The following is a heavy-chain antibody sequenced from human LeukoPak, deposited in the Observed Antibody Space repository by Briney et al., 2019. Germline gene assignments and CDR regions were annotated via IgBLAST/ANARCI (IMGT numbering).Heavy chain of an antibody. Sequence: SETLSLTCTVSGGSISSYYWSWIRQPPGKGLEWIGYIYYSGSTNYNPSLMSRVTISVDTSKNQFSLKLSSVTAADTAVYYCASGNKNRYYYYYMDVWGEGTTVTVSS. J-gene: IGHJ6*03. D-gene: IGHD1-14*01. CDR2: IYYSGST. V-gene: IGHV4-59*01. CDR1: GGSISSYY. CDR3: ASGNKNRYYYYYMDV.